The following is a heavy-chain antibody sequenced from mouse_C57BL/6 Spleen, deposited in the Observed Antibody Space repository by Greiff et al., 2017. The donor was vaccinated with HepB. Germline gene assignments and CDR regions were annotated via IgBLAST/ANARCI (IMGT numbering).Heavy chain of an antibody. V-gene: IGHV1-85*01. Sequence: QVQLKQSGPELVKPGASVKLSCKASGYTFTSYDINWVKQRPGQGLEWIGWIYPRDGSTKYNEKFKGKATLTVDTSSSTAYMELHSLTSEDSAVYFCARGYYGSREGYFDYWGQGTTLTVSS. J-gene: IGHJ2*01. CDR1: GYTFTSYD. CDR2: IYPRDGST. CDR3: ARGYYGSREGYFDY. D-gene: IGHD1-1*01.